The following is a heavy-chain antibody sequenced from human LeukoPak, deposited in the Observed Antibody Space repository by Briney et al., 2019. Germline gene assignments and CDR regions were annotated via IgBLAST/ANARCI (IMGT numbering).Heavy chain of an antibody. CDR2: ISGGGGST. CDR1: RFTFSSYA. Sequence: GGSLRLSCAASRFTFSSYAMSRVRQAPGKGLEWVSGISGGGGSTSYADSVKGRFTISRDNSKNTLYLQMNSLRAEDTAVYYCAKDQSYACDYWGQGTLVTVSS. J-gene: IGHJ4*02. D-gene: IGHD3-16*01. V-gene: IGHV3-23*01. CDR3: AKDQSYACDY.